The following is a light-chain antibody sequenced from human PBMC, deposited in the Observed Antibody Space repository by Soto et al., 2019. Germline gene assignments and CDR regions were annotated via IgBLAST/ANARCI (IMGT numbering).Light chain of an antibody. CDR2: SSS. Sequence: EIVLTQSPGTLSLSPGERATLSCRASQSVSSSYLAWYQQKPGQAPRLLIYSSSTRAAGIPDRFSGSGSGTDFPLSISRLAPADFAVYYCQHYVRSLLTFGQGTKVELK. CDR1: QSVSSSY. J-gene: IGKJ1*01. CDR3: QHYVRSLLT. V-gene: IGKV3-20*01.